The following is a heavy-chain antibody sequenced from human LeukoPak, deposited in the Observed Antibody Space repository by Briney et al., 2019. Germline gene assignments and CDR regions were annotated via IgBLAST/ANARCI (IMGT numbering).Heavy chain of an antibody. CDR2: IYTSGST. CDR1: GGSISSGSYY. CDR3: ARDCGRCHTEGAFDI. D-gene: IGHD4-17*01. V-gene: IGHV4-61*02. J-gene: IGHJ3*02. Sequence: PSQTLSLTCTVSGGSISSGSYYWSWIRQPAGKGLEWIGRIYTSGSTNYNPSLKSRVTVSVDTSKNQFSLKLSSVTAADTAVYYCARDCGRCHTEGAFDIWGQGTMVTVSS.